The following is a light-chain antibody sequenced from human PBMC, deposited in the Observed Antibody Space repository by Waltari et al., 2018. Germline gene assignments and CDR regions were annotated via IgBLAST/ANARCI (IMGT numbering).Light chain of an antibody. CDR2: AAS. CDR1: QDIYTY. Sequence: DIQLTQSPSFLSASVGDRVTITCRTSQDIYTYLAWYQQRPGRAPNLLIYAASTLESGVPSRFSGSGSGTEFTLTINSLQAEDFATYYCQQVIFYPRTFGRGTKVEIK. CDR3: QQVIFYPRT. J-gene: IGKJ1*01. V-gene: IGKV1-9*01.